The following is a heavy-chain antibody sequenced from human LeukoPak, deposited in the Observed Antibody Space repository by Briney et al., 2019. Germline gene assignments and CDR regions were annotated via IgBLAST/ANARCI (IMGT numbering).Heavy chain of an antibody. CDR1: GFTFSNAW. CDR3: TTTPGRDY. V-gene: IGHV3-15*01. CDR2: VKSKADGGTT. J-gene: IGHJ4*02. D-gene: IGHD3-10*01. Sequence: PGGSLRLSCAASGFTFSNAWMSWARQAPGKGLEWVGRVKSKADGGTTDYAAPVKGRFTISRDDSQNTLYLQMDSLKTEDTAVYYCTTTPGRDYWGQGTLVTVSS.